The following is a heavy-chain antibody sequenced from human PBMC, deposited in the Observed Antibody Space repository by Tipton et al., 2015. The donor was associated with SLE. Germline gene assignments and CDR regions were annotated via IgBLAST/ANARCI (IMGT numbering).Heavy chain of an antibody. D-gene: IGHD1-26*01. V-gene: IGHV3-23*01. Sequence: SLRLSCGASGFIFGNYAMNWVRQAPGKGLEWVSAISGSGGNTYYADSVKGRFTISRDNSKNTLYLQMNSLRVEDTAVYYCAKAGSNWHNYFDYWGQGTLVTVSS. J-gene: IGHJ4*02. CDR3: AKAGSNWHNYFDY. CDR2: ISGSGGNT. CDR1: GFIFGNYA.